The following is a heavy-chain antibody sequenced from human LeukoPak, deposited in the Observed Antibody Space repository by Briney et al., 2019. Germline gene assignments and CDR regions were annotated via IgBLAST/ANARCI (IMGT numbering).Heavy chain of an antibody. CDR2: ISAYNGNT. CDR3: ARDPLAAYYYDSSGYYGIDY. V-gene: IGHV1-18*01. J-gene: IGHJ4*02. CDR1: GYTFTSYG. D-gene: IGHD3-22*01. Sequence: GASVKVSCTASGYTFTSYGISWVRQAPGQGLEWMGWISAYNGNTNYAQKLQGRVTMTTDTSTSTAYMELRSLRSDDTAVYYCARDPLAAYYYDSSGYYGIDYWGQGTLVTVSS.